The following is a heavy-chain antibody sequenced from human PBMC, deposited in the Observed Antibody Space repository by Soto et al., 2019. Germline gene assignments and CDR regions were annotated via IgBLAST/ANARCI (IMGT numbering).Heavy chain of an antibody. J-gene: IGHJ6*01. CDR2: IKSRGNGGTT. Sequence: QLVESGGGLVTPGMSVTLSCVGSGFSFTPAWMHWVRQAPGTGLEWVGRIKSRGNGGTTDYSAPVKGRFTISRHDSKHTVYLQMSNLKTEDTAVYFCSKQRGPSGFSYAGLEVWGQGSTVTVTS. V-gene: IGHV3-15*07. CDR3: SKQRGPSGFSYAGLEV. D-gene: IGHD3-3*01. CDR1: GFSFTPAW.